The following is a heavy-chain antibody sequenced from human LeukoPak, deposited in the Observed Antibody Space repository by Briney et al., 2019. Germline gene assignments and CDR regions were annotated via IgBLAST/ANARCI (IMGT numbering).Heavy chain of an antibody. V-gene: IGHV4-59*01. D-gene: IGHD2-2*01. CDR3: ARGGTRYCSSTSCSGLAKYGMDV. CDR2: IYYSGST. J-gene: IGHJ6*02. Sequence: PSETLSLTCTVSGGSISSYYWSWIRQPPGKGLEWIGYIYYSGSTNYNPSLKSRVTISVDTSKNQFSLKLSSVTAADTAVYYCARGGTRYCSSTSCSGLAKYGMDVWGQGTTVTVSS. CDR1: GGSISSYY.